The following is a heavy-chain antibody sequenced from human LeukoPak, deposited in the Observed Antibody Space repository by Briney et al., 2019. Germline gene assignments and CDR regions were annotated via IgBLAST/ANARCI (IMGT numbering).Heavy chain of an antibody. CDR3: AKATYSRVPNYFDY. V-gene: IGHV3-23*01. D-gene: IGHD2-15*01. Sequence: GGSLRLSCAASGFTFSSYAMSWVRQAPGKGLEWVSSISGNGGSTYYADSVKGRFTISRDNSKNTLYLQMNSLRAEDTAVYYCAKATYSRVPNYFDYWGQGTLVTVSS. CDR1: GFTFSSYA. CDR2: ISGNGGST. J-gene: IGHJ4*02.